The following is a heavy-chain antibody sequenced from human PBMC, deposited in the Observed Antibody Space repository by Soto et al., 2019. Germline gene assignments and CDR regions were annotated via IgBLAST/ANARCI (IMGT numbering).Heavy chain of an antibody. J-gene: IGHJ6*02. CDR2: ISGSGGST. V-gene: IGHV3-23*01. D-gene: IGHD5-18*01. CDR3: AKEKGGYSYGIDYYYYGMDV. Sequence: EVQLLESGGGLVQPGGSLRLSCAASGFTFSSYAMSWVRQAPGKGLEWVSAISGSGGSTYYADSVKGRFTISRDNSKNTLYLQMNSLRAEDTAVYYCAKEKGGYSYGIDYYYYGMDVWGQGTTVTVSS. CDR1: GFTFSSYA.